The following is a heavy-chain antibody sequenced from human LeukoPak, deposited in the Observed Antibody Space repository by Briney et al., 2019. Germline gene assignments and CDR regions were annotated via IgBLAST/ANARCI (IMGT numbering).Heavy chain of an antibody. CDR1: GGSISSYY. J-gene: IGHJ4*02. CDR3: ARDSYGPGYYVDY. CDR2: IYYSGST. V-gene: IGHV4-59*01. Sequence: PSETLSLTCTVSGGSISSYYWSWIRQPPGKGLEWIGYIYYSGSTNYNPSLKSRVTISVDTAKNQFSLKLSSLTAADTAVYYCARDSYGPGYYVDYWRQGTLLTV. D-gene: IGHD3-10*01.